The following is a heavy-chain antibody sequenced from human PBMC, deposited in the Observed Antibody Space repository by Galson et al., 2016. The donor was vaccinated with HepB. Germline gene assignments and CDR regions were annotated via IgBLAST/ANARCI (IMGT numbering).Heavy chain of an antibody. CDR1: GFTFSTYT. D-gene: IGHD3-16*01. J-gene: IGHJ4*02. V-gene: IGHV3-48*02. CDR3: ARTSYSYDTSDYSEAIYFDY. Sequence: SLRLSCAASGFTFSTYTMNWVRQAPGKGLEWVAKISSSSADIFYADSVKGRFTISRNNAKNSLYLQMKSLRDEDTAVYFCARTSYSYDTSDYSEAIYFDYWGQGTLVSVSP. CDR2: ISSSSADI.